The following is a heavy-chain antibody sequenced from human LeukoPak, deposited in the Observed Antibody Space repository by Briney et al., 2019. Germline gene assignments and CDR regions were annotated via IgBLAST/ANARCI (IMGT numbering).Heavy chain of an antibody. V-gene: IGHV1-2*06. CDR1: GYTFTGYY. CDR2: INPNSGGT. Sequence: ASVKVSCKASGYTFTGYYMHWVRQAPGQGLEWMGRINPNSGGTNYAQKFQGRVTMTRDTSISTAYMELSRLRSDDTAVYYCARESGGYCSGGSCDDAFDIWGQGTMVTVSS. J-gene: IGHJ3*02. CDR3: ARESGGYCSGGSCDDAFDI. D-gene: IGHD2-15*01.